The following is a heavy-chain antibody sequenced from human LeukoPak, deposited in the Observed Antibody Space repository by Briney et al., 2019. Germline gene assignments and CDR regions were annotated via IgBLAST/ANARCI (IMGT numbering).Heavy chain of an antibody. Sequence: SETLSLTCAVYGGSFSGYYWSWIRQPPGKGLEWIGEINHSGSTNYNPSLKSRATISVDTSKNQFSLKLSSVTAADTAVYYCAREGSSWTLFDYWGQGTLVTVSS. CDR2: INHSGST. V-gene: IGHV4-34*01. CDR3: AREGSSWTLFDY. D-gene: IGHD6-13*01. J-gene: IGHJ4*02. CDR1: GGSFSGYY.